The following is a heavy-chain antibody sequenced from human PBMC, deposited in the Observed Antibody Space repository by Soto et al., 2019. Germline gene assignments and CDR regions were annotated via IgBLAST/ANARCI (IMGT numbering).Heavy chain of an antibody. CDR3: ATGGRYCSGGSCFDF. D-gene: IGHD2-15*01. J-gene: IGHJ4*02. Sequence: ASVTGSCTVSGSTLTQVAMHWVRQSPGKGLEWMGGYHAEHGETISAQRFQGRVSLTEDTSTDTAYMELTSLRSEDTAVYYCATGGRYCSGGSCFDFWGPGTLVTVSS. CDR1: GSTLTQVA. CDR2: YHAEHGET. V-gene: IGHV1-24*01.